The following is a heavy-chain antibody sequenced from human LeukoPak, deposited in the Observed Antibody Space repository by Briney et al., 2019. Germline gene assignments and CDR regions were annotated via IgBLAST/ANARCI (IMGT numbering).Heavy chain of an antibody. CDR2: ISPYNGNT. D-gene: IGHD3-10*01. Sequence: ASVKVSCKTSGYTFSSHSMNWVRQAPGRGLEWLGWISPYNGNTKYAQKIQGRATMTTDTSTSTAYLELRSLRSDDTAVYYCARGEYDLLGDYWGQGTLVTVSS. CDR1: GYTFSSHS. CDR3: ARGEYDLLGDY. V-gene: IGHV1-18*01. J-gene: IGHJ4*02.